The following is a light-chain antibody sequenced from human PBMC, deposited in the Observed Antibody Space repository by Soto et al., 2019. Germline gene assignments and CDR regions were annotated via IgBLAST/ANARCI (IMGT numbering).Light chain of an antibody. J-gene: IGLJ1*01. V-gene: IGLV2-23*02. Sequence: QSALTQPASVSGSPGQSITIPCTGTSGDVGGYNLVSWYQQHPGQAPKLMIYEVTERPSGVSNRFSGSKSGNTASLTISGRQPDDEADYYCCSYAGNSEVFGTGTKLTVL. CDR2: EVT. CDR1: SGDVGGYNL. CDR3: CSYAGNSEV.